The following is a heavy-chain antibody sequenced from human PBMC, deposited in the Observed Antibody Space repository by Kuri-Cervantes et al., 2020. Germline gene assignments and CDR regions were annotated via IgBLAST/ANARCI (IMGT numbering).Heavy chain of an antibody. J-gene: IGHJ4*02. CDR2: ISSSSSYI. CDR1: GFTFSNAW. Sequence: GGSLRLSCAASGFTFSNAWMSWVRQAPGKGLEWVSSISSSSSYIYYADSVKGRFTISRDNAKNSLYLQMNSLRAEDTAVYYCARLVATNEPPDYWGQGTLVTVSS. V-gene: IGHV3-21*01. CDR3: ARLVATNEPPDY. D-gene: IGHD5-12*01.